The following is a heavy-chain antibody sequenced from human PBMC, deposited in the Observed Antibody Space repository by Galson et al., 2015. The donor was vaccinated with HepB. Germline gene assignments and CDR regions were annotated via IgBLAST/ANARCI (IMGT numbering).Heavy chain of an antibody. Sequence: SLRLSCAASGFTFSSYAMRWVRQAPGKGLEWVSVINGSGSSTYYADSVKGRFTISRDNSKNTLYLQMNSLRAEDTAVYYCAKERDIVGVPAASRAFDIWGQGTVVTVSS. D-gene: IGHD2-2*01. CDR3: AKERDIVGVPAASRAFDI. J-gene: IGHJ3*02. V-gene: IGHV3-23*01. CDR2: INGSGSST. CDR1: GFTFSSYA.